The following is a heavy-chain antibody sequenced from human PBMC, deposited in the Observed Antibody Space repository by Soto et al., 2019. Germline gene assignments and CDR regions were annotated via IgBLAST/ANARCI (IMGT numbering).Heavy chain of an antibody. CDR2: ISAYNGNT. J-gene: IGHJ4*02. V-gene: IGHV1-18*01. CDR1: GYTFTSYG. D-gene: IGHD4-17*01. CDR3: ARVPHDYGDYGVYFDY. Sequence: QVQLMQSGTGVEKPGASVRVSCKASGYTFTSYGISWVRQAPGQGLEWTGWISAYNGNTNYAQKLQGRVTMTTDTSTSTAYMELRSLRSDDTAVYYCARVPHDYGDYGVYFDYWGQGTLVTVSS.